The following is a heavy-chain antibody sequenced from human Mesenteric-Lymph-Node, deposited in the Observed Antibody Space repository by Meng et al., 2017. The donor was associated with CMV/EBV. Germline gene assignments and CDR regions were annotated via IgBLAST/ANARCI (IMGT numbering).Heavy chain of an antibody. V-gene: IGHV3-11*06. J-gene: IGHJ4*02. Sequence: GESLKISCAASGFTFSDYYMSWIRQAPGKGLEWVSSISSTSSYIYYADSVKGRFSISRDNAKNSLYLQMNSLRAEDTAVYYCARDRQSCASGVCRPSLFDYWGQGTLVTVSS. D-gene: IGHD2-8*01. CDR3: ARDRQSCASGVCRPSLFDY. CDR2: ISSTSSYI. CDR1: GFTFSDYY.